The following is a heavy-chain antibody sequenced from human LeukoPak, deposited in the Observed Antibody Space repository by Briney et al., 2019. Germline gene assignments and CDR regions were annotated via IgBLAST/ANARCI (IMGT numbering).Heavy chain of an antibody. V-gene: IGHV3-48*01. CDR2: ISSSSSTI. Sequence: PGGSLRLSCATSGFPFSSYSMNWVRQAPGKGLKWVSYISSSSSTIYYADSVKGRFTISRDNAKNSLYLQMNSLRAEDTAVYYCARVRSGYYIDYWGQGTLVTVSS. J-gene: IGHJ4*02. CDR3: ARVRSGYYIDY. D-gene: IGHD3-3*01. CDR1: GFPFSSYS.